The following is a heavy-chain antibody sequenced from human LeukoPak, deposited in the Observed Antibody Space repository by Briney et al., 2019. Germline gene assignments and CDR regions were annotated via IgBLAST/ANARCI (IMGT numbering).Heavy chain of an antibody. CDR3: ARSQTTVRYFDY. V-gene: IGHV1-46*01. CDR1: GYTFTSYY. J-gene: IGHJ4*02. D-gene: IGHD1-1*01. CDR2: INPSGGST. Sequence: EASVTVSCKASGYTFTSYYMHWVRQAPGQGLEWMGIINPSGGSTSYAQRFQGRVTMTRDTSTSTVYMELSSLRSEDTAVYYCARSQTTVRYFDYWGQGTLVTVSS.